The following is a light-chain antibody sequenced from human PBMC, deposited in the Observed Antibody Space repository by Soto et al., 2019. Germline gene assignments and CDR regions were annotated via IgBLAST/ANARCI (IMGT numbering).Light chain of an antibody. CDR1: GSDIGAYTY. V-gene: IGLV2-8*01. CDR2: EVT. Sequence: QSVLTQPPSASGSPGQSVTISCTGTGSDIGAYTYVSWYQHHPGTAPKLIIYEVTKRPSGVPDRFSGSKSGNTASLTVSGLQTEDEAEYYCSSYAGSYNLLFGGGTQLTV. CDR3: SSYAGSYNLL. J-gene: IGLJ2*01.